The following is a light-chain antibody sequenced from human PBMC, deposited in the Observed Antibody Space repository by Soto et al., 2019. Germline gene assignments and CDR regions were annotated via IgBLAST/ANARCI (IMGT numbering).Light chain of an antibody. V-gene: IGLV2-11*01. CDR3: CSYAGRYTFV. Sequence: QSALTQPRSVSGSPGQSVTISCTGTSSDVGGYKYVSWYQQHPGKAPKLMIHDVSKRPSGVPDRFSGSKSGNTASLTISGLQAEDEADYYCCSYAGRYTFVFGTGTKVTVL. CDR2: DVS. CDR1: SSDVGGYKY. J-gene: IGLJ1*01.